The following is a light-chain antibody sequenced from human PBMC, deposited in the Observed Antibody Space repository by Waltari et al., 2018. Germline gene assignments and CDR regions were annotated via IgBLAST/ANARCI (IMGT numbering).Light chain of an antibody. J-gene: IGLJ1*01. CDR2: DVT. V-gene: IGLV2-11*01. Sequence: QSALTQPRSVSGSPGQSVTISCTGTSSDVGRYNYVSWYQQHPGKAPKLIIYDVTKRPSVVPDRFSGSKSGNTASLTISGLQAEDEADYYCYSYTGHYTPYVFGTGTKVTVL. CDR3: YSYTGHYTPYV. CDR1: SSDVGRYNY.